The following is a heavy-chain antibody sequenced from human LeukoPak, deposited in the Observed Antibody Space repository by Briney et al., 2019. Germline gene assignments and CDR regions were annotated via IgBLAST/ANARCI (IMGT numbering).Heavy chain of an antibody. Sequence: GASVKVSCKASGYTFTSFYLHWVRQAPGQGLEWMGIINPSGGDTRYAQESQGRVTMTRDTSTSTVYMELSSLRSEDTAVYYCARVYYGGNSAAFDIWGQGTMVTVSS. V-gene: IGHV1-46*01. CDR1: GYTFTSFY. J-gene: IGHJ3*02. CDR3: ARVYYGGNSAAFDI. D-gene: IGHD4-23*01. CDR2: INPSGGDT.